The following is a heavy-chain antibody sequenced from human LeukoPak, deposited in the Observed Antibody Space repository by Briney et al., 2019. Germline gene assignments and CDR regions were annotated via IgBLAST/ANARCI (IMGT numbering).Heavy chain of an antibody. CDR3: AREVYDGSGPLFDY. D-gene: IGHD3-22*01. CDR1: GGTFSSYA. Sequence: GASVKVSCKASGGTFSSYAISWVRQAPGQGLEWMGGIIPIFGTANYAQKFQGRVTITADKSTSTAYMELSSLRSEDTAVYYCAREVYDGSGPLFDYWGQGTLVTVSS. V-gene: IGHV1-69*06. J-gene: IGHJ4*02. CDR2: IIPIFGTA.